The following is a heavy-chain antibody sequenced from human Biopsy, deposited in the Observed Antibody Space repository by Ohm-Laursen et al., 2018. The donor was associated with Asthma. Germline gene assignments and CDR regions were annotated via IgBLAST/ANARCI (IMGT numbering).Heavy chain of an antibody. CDR1: GGSFSGYY. J-gene: IGHJ3*02. V-gene: IGHV4-34*01. D-gene: IGHD1-26*01. Sequence: PGTLSLTCAVYGGSFSGYYWSWIRQPPGKGLEWIGEINHSGSTNYNPSLKSRVTISVDTSKNQFSLQLRSVTAADTAVYYCARQKLVAAEGPFDMWGQGTMVIVSS. CDR2: INHSGST. CDR3: ARQKLVAAEGPFDM.